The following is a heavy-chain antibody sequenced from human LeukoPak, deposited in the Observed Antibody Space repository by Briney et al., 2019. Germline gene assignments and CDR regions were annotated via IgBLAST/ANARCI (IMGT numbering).Heavy chain of an antibody. CDR1: GLTVSSNY. CDR2: IYSDGRT. D-gene: IGHD3-22*01. Sequence: GGSLRLSCAASGLTVSSNYMSWVRQAPGKGLEWVSVIYSDGRTYYAGSVKGRFTVSRDNSKNTLYLQMNSLRAEDTAVYYCARASYYYQSSGYYGFDYWGQGTLVTVSS. V-gene: IGHV3-53*01. CDR3: ARASYYYQSSGYYGFDY. J-gene: IGHJ4*02.